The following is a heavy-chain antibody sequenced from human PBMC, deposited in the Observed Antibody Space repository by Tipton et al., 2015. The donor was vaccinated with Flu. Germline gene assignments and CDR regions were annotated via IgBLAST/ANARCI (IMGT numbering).Heavy chain of an antibody. Sequence: GSLRLSCTVSGYSISSGYYWGWIRQPPGKGLEWIGSIYHSGSTYYNPSLKSRVTISVDTSKNQFSLKLSSVTAADTAVYYCARSIAVSMDVWGQGTTVTVSS. V-gene: IGHV4-38-2*02. D-gene: IGHD6-19*01. CDR2: IYHSGST. CDR1: GYSISSGYY. J-gene: IGHJ6*02. CDR3: ARSIAVSMDV.